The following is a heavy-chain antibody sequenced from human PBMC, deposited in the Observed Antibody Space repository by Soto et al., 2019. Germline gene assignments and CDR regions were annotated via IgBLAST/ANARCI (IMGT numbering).Heavy chain of an antibody. V-gene: IGHV3-30*18. D-gene: IGHD6-6*01. CDR2: ISYDGTNI. CDR1: GFTFSNFG. J-gene: IGHJ3*02. CDR3: AKPPVEYSASFSFDI. Sequence: PGGSLRLSGSASGFTFSNFGMHWVRQAPGKGLEWVAVISYDGTNIYYADSVKGRFTISRDNSKNTLYLQMNSLRAEDTAVYYCAKPPVEYSASFSFDIWGQGTMVTVSS.